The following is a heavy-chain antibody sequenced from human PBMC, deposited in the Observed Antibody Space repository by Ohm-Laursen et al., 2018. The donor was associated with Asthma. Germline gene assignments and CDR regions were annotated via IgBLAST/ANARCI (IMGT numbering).Heavy chain of an antibody. D-gene: IGHD1-1*01. CDR3: ARSPGTMYGPGKYYFDY. J-gene: IGHJ4*02. V-gene: IGHV3-30-3*01. CDR1: GFTFSSYA. Sequence: SLRLSCAASGFTFSSYAMHWVRQAQGKGLEWVAVISYDGSNKYYADSVKGRFTISRDNSKNIVYLQMNSLTAEDTAVYFCARSPGTMYGPGKYYFDYWGQGTLVTVSS. CDR2: ISYDGSNK.